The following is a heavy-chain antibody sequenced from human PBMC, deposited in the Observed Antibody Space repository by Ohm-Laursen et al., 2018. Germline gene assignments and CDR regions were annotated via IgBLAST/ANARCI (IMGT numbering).Heavy chain of an antibody. CDR2: IYYSGST. CDR1: GGSISSYY. CDR3: ARRGHAFDI. J-gene: IGHJ3*02. Sequence: TLSLTCTVSGGSISSYYWSWIRQPPGKGLEWIGYIYYSGSTNYNPSLKSRVTISVDTSKNQFSLKLSSVTAADTAVYYCARRGHAFDIWGQGTMVTVSS. V-gene: IGHV4-59*01.